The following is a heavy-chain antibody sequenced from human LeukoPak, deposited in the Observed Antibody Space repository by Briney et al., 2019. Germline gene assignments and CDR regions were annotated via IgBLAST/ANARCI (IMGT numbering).Heavy chain of an antibody. J-gene: IGHJ3*02. D-gene: IGHD1-7*01. CDR1: GYTFTSYD. V-gene: IGHV1-18*01. CDR2: ISAYNGNT. CDR3: ARSSGTADDAFDI. Sequence: ASVKVSCKASGYTFTSYDINWVRQATGQGLEWMGWISAYNGNTNYAQKLQGRVTMTTDTSTSTAYMELRSLRSDDTAVYYCARSSGTADDAFDIWGQGTMVTVSS.